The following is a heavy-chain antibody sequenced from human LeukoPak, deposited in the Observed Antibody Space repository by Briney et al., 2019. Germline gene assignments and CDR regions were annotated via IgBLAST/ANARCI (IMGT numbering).Heavy chain of an antibody. CDR1: GFTVSSNY. CDR3: AKDQVGGWYYDSSGYPPDY. Sequence: GGSLRLSCAASGFTVSSNYMTWVRQAPGKGLEWVAFIRYDGSNKYYADSVKGRFTISRDNSKNTLYLQMNSLRAEDTAVYYCAKDQVGGWYYDSSGYPPDYWGQGTLVTVSS. V-gene: IGHV3-30*02. CDR2: IRYDGSNK. D-gene: IGHD3-22*01. J-gene: IGHJ4*02.